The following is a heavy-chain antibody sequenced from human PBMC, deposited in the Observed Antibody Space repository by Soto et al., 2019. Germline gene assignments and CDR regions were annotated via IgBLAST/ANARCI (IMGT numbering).Heavy chain of an antibody. D-gene: IGHD3-10*01. CDR2: MNPNNGNS. V-gene: IGHV1-8*02. J-gene: IGHJ5*02. Sequence: ASVKVSCKASGFTFNTYDISWVRQATGQGLEWMGWMNPNNGNSGYAQKFRGRVTMTRNASISTAYMELSSLRSEDTAVYYCAKDAISMVRGTNNWFDPWGQGTLVTVSS. CDR1: GFTFNTYD. CDR3: AKDAISMVRGTNNWFDP.